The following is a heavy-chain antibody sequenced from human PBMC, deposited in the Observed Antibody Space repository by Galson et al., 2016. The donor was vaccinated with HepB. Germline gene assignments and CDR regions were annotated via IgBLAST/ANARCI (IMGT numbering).Heavy chain of an antibody. CDR2: IWYDGSYK. J-gene: IGHJ6*03. Sequence: SLRFSCAASGSNYGMHWVRQAPGKGLEWVALIWYDGSYKYYADSVKGRFTISRDTSKNTVYLQVDSLRAEDTAVYYCARDGWRPSGPGGVYVMDYYYYMDVWGKGTTVTVSS. CDR3: ARDGWRPSGPGGVYVMDYYYYMDV. CDR1: GSNYG. D-gene: IGHD2-8*01. V-gene: IGHV3-33*01.